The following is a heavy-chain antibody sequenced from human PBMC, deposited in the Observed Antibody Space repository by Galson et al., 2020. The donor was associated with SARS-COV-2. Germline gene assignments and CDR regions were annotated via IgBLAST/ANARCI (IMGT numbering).Heavy chain of an antibody. CDR1: GDSIATPG. CDR3: ARGYYDSSGYESFGY. J-gene: IGHJ4*02. D-gene: IGHD3-22*01. Sequence: ASVKVSCKASGDSIATPGINWVRQSPGQGPEWMGWISAKRCQTHHARNFQGRVTMTTDTSTNTAYLELRNLRSDDTAVYYCARGYYDSSGYESFGYWGQGTPVTVSS. CDR2: ISAKRCQT. V-gene: IGHV1-18*01.